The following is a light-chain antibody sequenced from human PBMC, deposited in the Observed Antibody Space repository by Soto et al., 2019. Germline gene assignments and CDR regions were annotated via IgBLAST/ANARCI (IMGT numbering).Light chain of an antibody. Sequence: EIVMTDSPATLSVSPGERATLSRRASQSVSSNLAWYQQKPGQAPRLLIYGASTRATGIPARFSGSGSGTEFTLTISSLQSEDFAVYYCQQYNNWPITFGQGTRLEIK. V-gene: IGKV3-15*01. CDR3: QQYNNWPIT. CDR1: QSVSSN. CDR2: GAS. J-gene: IGKJ5*01.